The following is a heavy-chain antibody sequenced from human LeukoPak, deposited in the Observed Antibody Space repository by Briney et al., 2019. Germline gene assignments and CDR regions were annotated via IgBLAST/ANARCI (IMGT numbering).Heavy chain of an antibody. V-gene: IGHV4-4*07. CDR3: ARVRDSSGYYLVDY. Sequence: SETLSLTCTVPGGSISSYYWSWIRQPAGKGLEWIGRIYTSGSTNYNPSLKSRVTMSVDTSKNQFSLKLSSVTAADTAVYYCARVRDSSGYYLVDYWGQGTLVTVSS. CDR2: IYTSGST. CDR1: GGSISSYY. J-gene: IGHJ4*02. D-gene: IGHD3-22*01.